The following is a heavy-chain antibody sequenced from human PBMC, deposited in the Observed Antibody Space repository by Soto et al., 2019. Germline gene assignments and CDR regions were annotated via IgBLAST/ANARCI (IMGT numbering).Heavy chain of an antibody. CDR2: IYWDDDQ. CDR3: AHAYGGTSSPNAAFDV. Sequence: QITLKESGPTLVKPTQTLTLTCTFSGFSLSADGVGVGWIRQPPGKALEWLALIYWDDDQRYSPSLKTRPTITKDTSKTQVVLTMTNMDPVDTATYYCAHAYGGTSSPNAAFDVWGQGTVVTVSS. V-gene: IGHV2-5*02. J-gene: IGHJ3*01. D-gene: IGHD2-2*01. CDR1: GFSLSADGVG.